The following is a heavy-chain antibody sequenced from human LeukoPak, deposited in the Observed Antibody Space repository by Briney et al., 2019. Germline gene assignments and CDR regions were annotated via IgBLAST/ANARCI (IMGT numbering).Heavy chain of an antibody. J-gene: IGHJ4*02. D-gene: IGHD1-26*01. CDR1: GFTFSSYG. CDR2: ISYDGSNK. CDR3: AGDRATSYFDY. V-gene: IGHV3-30*03. Sequence: GGSLRLSCAASGFTFSSYGMHWVRQAPGRGLEWVAVISYDGSNKYYADSVKGRFTISRDNSKNTLYLQMNSLRAEDTAVYYCAGDRATSYFDYWGQGALVTISS.